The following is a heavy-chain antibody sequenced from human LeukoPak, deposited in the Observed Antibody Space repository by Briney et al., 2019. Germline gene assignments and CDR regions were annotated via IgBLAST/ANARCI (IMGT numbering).Heavy chain of an antibody. V-gene: IGHV4-30-4*01. CDR2: IYYSGST. CDR1: GGSISSGDYY. J-gene: IGHJ6*02. Sequence: SETLSLTCTVSGGSISSGDYYWSWIRQPPGKGLEWIGYIYYSGSTYYNPSLKSRVTISVDTSKSQFSLKLSSVTAADTAVYYCARDGYCSSTSCYGGGVYYYYYGMDVWGQGTTVTVSS. CDR3: ARDGYCSSTSCYGGGVYYYYYGMDV. D-gene: IGHD2-2*03.